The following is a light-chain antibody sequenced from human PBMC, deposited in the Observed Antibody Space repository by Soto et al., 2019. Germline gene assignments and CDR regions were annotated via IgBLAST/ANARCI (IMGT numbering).Light chain of an antibody. J-gene: IGKJ3*01. CDR1: QDILSW. CDR3: QQANSFPIT. Sequence: DIQMTQSPSSVSASVGDRVTITCRASQDILSWLAWYQQKPGEAPRLLIYAFSNLQIGVPSRFSGSGSGTDFTLNISSLQPEDFDTYYCQQANSFPITFGPGTRLDIK. V-gene: IGKV1-12*01. CDR2: AFS.